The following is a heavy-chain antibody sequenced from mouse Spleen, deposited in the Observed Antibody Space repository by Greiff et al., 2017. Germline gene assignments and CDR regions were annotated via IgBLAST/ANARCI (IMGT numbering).Heavy chain of an antibody. CDR2: ICSDGST. Sequence: VQLQQSGPGLVAPSQSLSITCTASGFSLTSYGVHWVRQPPGKGLEWLVVICSDGSTTYNSALKSRLSISKADSKSQVFLKMNSLQTDDTAMYYCARQDGNAWFAYWGQGTLVTVSA. CDR1: GFSLTSYG. V-gene: IGHV2-6-1*01. D-gene: IGHD2-1*01. CDR3: ARQDGNAWFAY. J-gene: IGHJ3*01.